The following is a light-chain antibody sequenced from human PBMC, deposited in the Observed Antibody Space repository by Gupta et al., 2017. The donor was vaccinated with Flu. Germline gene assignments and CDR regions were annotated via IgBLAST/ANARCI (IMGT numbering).Light chain of an antibody. CDR3: QQEVYYPFT. V-gene: IGKV1D-16*01. J-gene: IGKJ4*01. CDR2: GAS. Sequence: DIQMTQSPSSLSASVGDRVTITCRASQDINNWLAWYQQKPEEGPKSLIYGASKLQSGVPSRFSGSSSGTNFTLTISSLQPEDFGTYYCQQEVYYPFTFGGGTKVEIK. CDR1: QDINNW.